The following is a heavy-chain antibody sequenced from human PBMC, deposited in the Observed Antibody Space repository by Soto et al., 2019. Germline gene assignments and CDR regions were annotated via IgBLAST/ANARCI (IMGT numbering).Heavy chain of an antibody. D-gene: IGHD2-2*01. V-gene: IGHV3-9*01. Sequence: GGSLRLSCAASGFTVSSNYMSWVRQAPGKGLEWVSGITFNSDTIAYADSVQGRFTISRDNAKNSLSLQMNSLRAEDTALYFCVKDLFRAGPAAIFDSWGPGTLVTVS. CDR3: VKDLFRAGPAAIFDS. CDR1: GFTVSSNY. CDR2: ITFNSDTI. J-gene: IGHJ5*01.